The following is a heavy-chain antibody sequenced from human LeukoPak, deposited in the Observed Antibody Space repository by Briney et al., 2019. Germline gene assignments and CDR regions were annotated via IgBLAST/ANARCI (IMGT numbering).Heavy chain of an antibody. Sequence: GGSLRLSCAASGFTFSSYEMNWVRQAPGKGLEWVSYISSSGSTIYYADSVKGRFTVSRDNAKNSLYLQMNSLRAEDTAVYYCARDRSYYDSSGDYWGQGTLVTVSS. CDR3: ARDRSYYDSSGDY. D-gene: IGHD3-22*01. CDR2: ISSSGSTI. V-gene: IGHV3-48*03. CDR1: GFTFSSYE. J-gene: IGHJ4*02.